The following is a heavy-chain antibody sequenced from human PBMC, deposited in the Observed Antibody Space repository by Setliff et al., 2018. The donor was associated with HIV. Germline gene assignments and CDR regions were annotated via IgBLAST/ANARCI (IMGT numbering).Heavy chain of an antibody. D-gene: IGHD1-1*01. Sequence: SETLSLTCAVYGGSFSGYYWSWIRQPPGKGLEWIGEINHSGSTNYNPSLKSRVTISVDTSKNQFSLKLSSVTAADTAVYYCARERLSRLGFDYWGQGTLVTVSS. CDR2: INHSGST. V-gene: IGHV4-34*01. CDR1: GGSFSGYY. CDR3: ARERLSRLGFDY. J-gene: IGHJ4*02.